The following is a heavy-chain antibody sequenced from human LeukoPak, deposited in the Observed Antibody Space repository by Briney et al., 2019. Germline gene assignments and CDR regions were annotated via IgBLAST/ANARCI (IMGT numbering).Heavy chain of an antibody. V-gene: IGHV1-18*01. J-gene: IGHJ5*02. CDR1: GYTFNTYG. CDR3: ARVLSEYSGYAYP. Sequence: AASVKVSCKASGYTFNTYGITWVRQAPGQGLEWMGWISGYNGKTKYAQKLQDRVTMTTDTSTSTAYMELSRLRSDDTAVYYCARVLSEYSGYAYPWGQGTLVTVSS. D-gene: IGHD5-12*01. CDR2: ISGYNGKT.